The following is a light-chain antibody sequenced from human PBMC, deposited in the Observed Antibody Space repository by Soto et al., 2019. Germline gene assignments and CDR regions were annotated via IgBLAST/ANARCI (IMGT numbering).Light chain of an antibody. CDR1: QSISSY. V-gene: IGKV1-39*01. CDR2: AAS. J-gene: IGKJ1*01. Sequence: DIQMALSPASLSASVGEPGHITCRARQSISSYLNWYQQKPWKAPQLLIYAASSLQSGVPSMCSGSGSGTDFTLTISSLQSEDFATYYWQQSYSTGTFGQGTKVDI. CDR3: QQSYSTGT.